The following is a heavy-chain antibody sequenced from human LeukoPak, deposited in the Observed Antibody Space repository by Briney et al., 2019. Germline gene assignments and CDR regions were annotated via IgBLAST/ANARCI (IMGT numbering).Heavy chain of an antibody. CDR2: INSKTDGGTT. V-gene: IGHV3-15*01. CDR3: TTCMWLVPGGVNYYYGMDV. Sequence: GGALRLSCAASGFTFSNAWMSWVRQAPGKGLEWVGRINSKTDGGTTDYAAPVKGRFTISRDDSKNTLYLQMNSLKTEDTAVYYCTTCMWLVPGGVNYYYGMDVWGQGTTVTVSS. D-gene: IGHD6-19*01. J-gene: IGHJ6*02. CDR1: GFTFSNAW.